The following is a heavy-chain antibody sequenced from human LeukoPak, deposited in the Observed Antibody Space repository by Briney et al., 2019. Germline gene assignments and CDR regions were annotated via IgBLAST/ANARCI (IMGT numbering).Heavy chain of an antibody. V-gene: IGHV1-2*02. CDR3: ARNIVVVVAAPFDY. J-gene: IGHJ4*02. D-gene: IGHD2-15*01. CDR2: INPNSGGT. CDR1: GYTFTGYY. Sequence: GASVKVSCKASGYTFTGYYMHWVRQAPGQGLEWMGWINPNSGGTNYAQKFQGRVTMTRDTSISTAYMELSRLRSDDTAVYYCARNIVVVVAAPFDYWGQGTLVTVSS.